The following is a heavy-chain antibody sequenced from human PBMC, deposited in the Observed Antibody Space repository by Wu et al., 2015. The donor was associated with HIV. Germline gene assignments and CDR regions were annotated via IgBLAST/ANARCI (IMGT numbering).Heavy chain of an antibody. CDR1: GGTFSTYA. CDR2: INPNRGGT. CDR3: ARLQSLSGFYSNADY. V-gene: IGHV1-2*02. J-gene: IGHJ4*02. Sequence: QVQLVQSGAEVKKPGSSVKVSCKASGGTFSTYAMNWVRQAPGQGLEWMGWINPNRGGTKYAQKFQGRVTMTRDTAVSTAYMELNSLRSDDTAVYYCARLQSLSGFYSNADYWGQGTLVTVSS. D-gene: IGHD3-22*01.